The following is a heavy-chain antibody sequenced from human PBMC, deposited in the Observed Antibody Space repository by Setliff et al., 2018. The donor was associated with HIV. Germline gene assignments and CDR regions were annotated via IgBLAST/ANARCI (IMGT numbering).Heavy chain of an antibody. D-gene: IGHD3-16*01. J-gene: IGHJ3*01. Sequence: ASVKVSCKASGYTFTSYAMHWVRQAPGQRLEWMGWINAGNGNTKYAQKFQGRVTMTRNTSISTAYMELSSLRSEDTAVYYCATQIVIDYGPLWGQGTMVTVSS. CDR3: ATQIVIDYGPL. CDR2: INAGNGNT. CDR1: GYTFTSYA. V-gene: IGHV1-3*01.